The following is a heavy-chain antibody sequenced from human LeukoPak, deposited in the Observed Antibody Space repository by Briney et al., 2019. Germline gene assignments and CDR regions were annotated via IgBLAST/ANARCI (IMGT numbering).Heavy chain of an antibody. J-gene: IGHJ4*02. V-gene: IGHV1-2*06. CDR1: GYTFTGYY. CDR3: ASSQYYYGSGSYYTPDY. CDR2: INPNSGGT. D-gene: IGHD3-10*01. Sequence: ASVKVSCKASGYTFTGYYMHWVRQAPGQGLEWMGRINPNSGGTNYAQKFQGRVTMTRDTSISTAYMELSRLRSDDTAVYYCASSQYYYGSGSYYTPDYWDQGTLVTVSS.